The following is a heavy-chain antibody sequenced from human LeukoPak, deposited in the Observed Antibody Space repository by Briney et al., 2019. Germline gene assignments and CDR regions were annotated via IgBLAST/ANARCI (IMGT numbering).Heavy chain of an antibody. D-gene: IGHD6-19*01. V-gene: IGHV3-7*01. CDR1: GFPFSSYW. Sequence: PGGSLRLSCVASGFPFSSYWMTWVRQAPGKGLEWVANIKQDGSKKSYADSVKGRFTISRDNSKNTLYLQMNSLRAEDTAVYYCASAQWLESFDYWGQGTLVTVSS. J-gene: IGHJ4*02. CDR3: ASAQWLESFDY. CDR2: IKQDGSKK.